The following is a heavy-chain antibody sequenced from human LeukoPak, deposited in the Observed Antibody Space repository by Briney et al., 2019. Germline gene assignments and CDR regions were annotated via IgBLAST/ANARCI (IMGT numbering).Heavy chain of an antibody. CDR3: AGGEGYSSGWLGF. Sequence: GASVKVSCKASGYTFTGYYMHWVRQAPGQGLEWMGWINPNSGGTNYAQKFQGRVTMTRDTSISTAYMELCRLRSDDTAVYYCAGGEGYSSGWLGFWGQGTLVTVSS. J-gene: IGHJ4*02. CDR1: GYTFTGYY. CDR2: INPNSGGT. V-gene: IGHV1-2*02. D-gene: IGHD6-19*01.